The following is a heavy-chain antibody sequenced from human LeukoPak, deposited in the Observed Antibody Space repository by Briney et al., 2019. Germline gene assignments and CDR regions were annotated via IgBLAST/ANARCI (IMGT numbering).Heavy chain of an antibody. D-gene: IGHD5-12*01. CDR3: ATSTTIGDAFDI. CDR1: GYTFTGYY. Sequence: ASVKVSCKASGYTFTGYYMHWVRQAPGQGLEWMGWINPNSGGTNYAQKFQGRVTMTRDTSISTAYMELSRLRSDDTAVYYCATSTTIGDAFDIWGQGTMVTVSS. J-gene: IGHJ3*02. V-gene: IGHV1-2*02. CDR2: INPNSGGT.